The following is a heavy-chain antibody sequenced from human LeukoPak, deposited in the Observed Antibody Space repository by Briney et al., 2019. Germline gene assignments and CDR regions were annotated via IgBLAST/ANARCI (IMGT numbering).Heavy chain of an antibody. V-gene: IGHV1-8*01. CDR2: MNPNSGNT. CDR1: GYTFTSYD. CDR3: AVVDDSSGYYRDAFDI. Sequence: GPVKVSCKASGYTFTSYDINWVRQATGQGLGWMGWMNPNSGNTGYAQKFQGRVTMTRNTSISTAYMELSSLRSEDTAVYYCAVVDDSSGYYRDAFDIWGQGTMVTVSS. D-gene: IGHD3-22*01. J-gene: IGHJ3*02.